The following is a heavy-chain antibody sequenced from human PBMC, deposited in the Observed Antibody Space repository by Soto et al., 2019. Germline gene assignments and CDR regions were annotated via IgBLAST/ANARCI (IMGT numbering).Heavy chain of an antibody. D-gene: IGHD3-10*01. CDR2: ISYDGSNK. CDR3: ARERQTGEKYCRMYG. V-gene: IGHV3-30-3*01. J-gene: IGHJ6*04. Sequence: GGSLRLSWAPSGFTFSSYAMHWFRQAPGKGLEWVAVISYDGSNKYYADSVKGRFTISRDNSKNTLYMQMNSLRAEDTAVYYCARERQTGEKYCRMYGRGKRSTFTV. CDR1: GFTFSSYA.